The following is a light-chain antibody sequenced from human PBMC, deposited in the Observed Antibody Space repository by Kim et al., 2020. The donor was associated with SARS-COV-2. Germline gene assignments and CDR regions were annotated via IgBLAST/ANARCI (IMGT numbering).Light chain of an antibody. J-gene: IGLJ3*02. CDR2: RDH. CDR3: LSWDNILNSWL. V-gene: IGLV10-54*04. CDR1: KNNVGNQG. Sequence: QAGLTQPPSVSRALGQSATLTCTGNKNNVGNQGVLWLLVHPGHPPKLLSNRDHSLPSGISDRFSATRLADAASLTISGLQPEDEGDYYCLSWDNILNSWLFGEGTQLTVL.